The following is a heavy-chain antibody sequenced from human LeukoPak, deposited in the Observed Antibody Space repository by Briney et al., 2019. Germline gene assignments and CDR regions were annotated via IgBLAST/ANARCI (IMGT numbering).Heavy chain of an antibody. V-gene: IGHV4-59*01. CDR2: IYYSGST. J-gene: IGHJ4*02. CDR3: ARSSPQPYSTPRDFDY. CDR1: GGSISSYY. D-gene: IGHD6-13*01. Sequence: PSQTLSLTCTVSGGSISSYYWSWIRQPPGKGLEWIGYIYYSGSTNYNPSLKSRVTISVDTSKNQFSLKLSSVTAADTAVYYCARSSPQPYSTPRDFDYWGQGTLVTVSS.